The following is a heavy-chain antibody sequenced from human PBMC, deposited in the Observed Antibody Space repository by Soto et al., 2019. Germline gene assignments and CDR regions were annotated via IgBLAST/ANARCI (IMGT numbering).Heavy chain of an antibody. D-gene: IGHD6-13*01. CDR3: ARSIAAAGTNYYYGMDV. CDR1: GFTFSSYA. J-gene: IGHJ6*02. Sequence: SVKVSCKASGFTFSSYAISWVRHTHGRGFEWMGGIIPIFGTANYAQKFQGRVTITADESTSTAYMELSSLRSEDTAVYYCARSIAAAGTNYYYGMDVWGQGTTVTVSS. CDR2: IIPIFGTA. V-gene: IGHV1-69*13.